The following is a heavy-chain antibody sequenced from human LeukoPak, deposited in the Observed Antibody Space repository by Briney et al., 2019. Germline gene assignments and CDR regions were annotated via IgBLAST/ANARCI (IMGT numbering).Heavy chain of an antibody. CDR1: GGSISSYY. CDR2: IYYSGRSGST. D-gene: IGHD3-3*01. Sequence: SETLSLTCTVSGGSISSYYWSWIRQPPGKGLEWIGYIYYSGRSGSTNYNPSLKSRVTISVDTSKNQFSLKLSSVTAADTAVHYCATHRAGSGLAYFDFWGQGILVTISS. V-gene: IGHV4-59*08. CDR3: ATHRAGSGLAYFDF. J-gene: IGHJ4*02.